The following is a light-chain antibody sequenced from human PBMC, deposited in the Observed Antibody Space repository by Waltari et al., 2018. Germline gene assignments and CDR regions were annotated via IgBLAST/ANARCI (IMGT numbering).Light chain of an antibody. Sequence: DIQMTQSPSSLSASVGDRVTITCQESQDISNYLNWYQQKPRKAPKLLIYDASNLETGVPSRFSGSGSGTDFTFTISSLQPEDIATYYCQQYDNLPLTFGGGTKVEIK. CDR1: QDISNY. CDR2: DAS. CDR3: QQYDNLPLT. V-gene: IGKV1-33*01. J-gene: IGKJ4*01.